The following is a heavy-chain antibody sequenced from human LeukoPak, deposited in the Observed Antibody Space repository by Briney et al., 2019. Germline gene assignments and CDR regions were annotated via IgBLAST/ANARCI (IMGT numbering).Heavy chain of an antibody. D-gene: IGHD6-13*01. Sequence: PGGSLRLSCAASGFTFSSYAMNWVRQAPGKGLEWLSAISGSGDTTYYADSVRGRFTISRDNSKNTLYLQMNSLRAEDTAVYYCASDPDSSSWYGTFGYWGQGILVAVSS. CDR3: ASDPDSSSWYGTFGY. CDR1: GFTFSSYA. CDR2: ISGSGDTT. V-gene: IGHV3-23*01. J-gene: IGHJ4*02.